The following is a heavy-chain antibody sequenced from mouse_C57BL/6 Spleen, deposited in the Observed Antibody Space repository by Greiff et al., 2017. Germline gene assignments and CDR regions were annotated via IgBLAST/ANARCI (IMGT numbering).Heavy chain of an antibody. CDR3: ARSAYYSNYEFAY. D-gene: IGHD2-5*01. J-gene: IGHJ3*01. CDR2: INPSNGGT. Sequence: QVQLQQPGTALVKPGASVQLSCKASGYTFTSYWMHWVKQRPGQGLEWIGNINPSNGGTNYNEKFKSKATLTVDKSSSTAYMQLSSLTSEDSAVYYCARSAYYSNYEFAYWGQGTLVTVSA. CDR1: GYTFTSYW. V-gene: IGHV1-53*01.